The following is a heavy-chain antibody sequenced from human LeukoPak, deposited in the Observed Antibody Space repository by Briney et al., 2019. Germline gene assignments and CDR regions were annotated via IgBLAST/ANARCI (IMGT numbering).Heavy chain of an antibody. V-gene: IGHV3-15*01. D-gene: IGHD3-3*01. CDR2: IKSKADSGTT. CDR1: GFTFSNAW. Sequence: GGSLRLSXAASGFTFSNAWMNWVRQAPGKGLEWVGRIKSKADSGTTDYAAPVKGRFTISRDDSKNTLYLQMNSLKTEDTGLYYCTTRLYHDFWSGYSGPPDYWGQGTLVSVSS. CDR3: TTRLYHDFWSGYSGPPDY. J-gene: IGHJ4*02.